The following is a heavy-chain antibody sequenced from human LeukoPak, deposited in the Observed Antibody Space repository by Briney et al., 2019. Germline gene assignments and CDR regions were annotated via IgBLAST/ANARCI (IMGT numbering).Heavy chain of an antibody. D-gene: IGHD2-2*01. CDR3: ASASEVVPAARKAFDI. Sequence: SETLSLTCTVSGGSISSYYWSWIRQPPGKGLEWIGYIYYSGSTYYNPSLKSRVTISVDTSKNQFSLKLSSVTAADTAVYYCASASEVVPAARKAFDIWGQGTMVTVSS. V-gene: IGHV4-59*08. J-gene: IGHJ3*02. CDR2: IYYSGST. CDR1: GGSISSYY.